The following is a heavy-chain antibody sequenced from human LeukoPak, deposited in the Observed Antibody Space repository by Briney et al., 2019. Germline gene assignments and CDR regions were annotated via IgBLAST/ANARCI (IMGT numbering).Heavy chain of an antibody. CDR2: ISGSGGSR. V-gene: IGHV3-23*01. Sequence: GGSLRLSCAASGFTFSSHSMNWVRQAPGKGLEWVSAISGSGGSRYYADSVKGRFTLSRDNSKNTLYLQMNSLRAEDTAVYYCAKTGTPGTTATHIDYWGQGTLVTVSS. D-gene: IGHD1-1*01. CDR1: GFTFSSHS. J-gene: IGHJ4*02. CDR3: AKTGTPGTTATHIDY.